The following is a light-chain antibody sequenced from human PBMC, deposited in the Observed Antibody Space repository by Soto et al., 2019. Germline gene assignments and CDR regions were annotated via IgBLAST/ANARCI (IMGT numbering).Light chain of an antibody. V-gene: IGKV1-39*01. Sequence: DIPMTQSPSSLSASVGDRVTIACRAGQSISRYLNWYQQKPGKAPKLLIYAASSLQSGVPSRFSGSGSGTDFTLTISSLQPEDFATYYCQQTYSTPQTFGQGTRVEIK. CDR3: QQTYSTPQT. J-gene: IGKJ1*01. CDR2: AAS. CDR1: QSISRY.